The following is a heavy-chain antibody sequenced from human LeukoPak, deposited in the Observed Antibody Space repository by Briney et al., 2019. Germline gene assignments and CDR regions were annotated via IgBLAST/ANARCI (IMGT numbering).Heavy chain of an antibody. Sequence: SETLSLTCTVSGGSISSYYWSWIRQPAGKGLEWIGRIYTSGSTNYNPSLKSRVTISVDKSKNQFSLKLSSVTAADTAVYYCARERVGATDHDAFDIWGQGTTVTVSS. J-gene: IGHJ3*02. V-gene: IGHV4-4*07. CDR2: IYTSGST. CDR3: ARERVGATDHDAFDI. CDR1: GGSISSYY. D-gene: IGHD1-26*01.